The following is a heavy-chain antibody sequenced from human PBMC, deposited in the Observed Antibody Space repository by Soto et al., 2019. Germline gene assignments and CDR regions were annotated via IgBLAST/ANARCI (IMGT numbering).Heavy chain of an antibody. CDR3: ARGGVSTRTFDY. CDR2: IYPSDSDT. J-gene: IGHJ4*02. V-gene: IGHV5-51*01. Sequence: GESLKISCQGSGYNFAGYWIAWVRQMPGKGLELMGIIYPSDSDTRYRPSFQGQVTISADKSISSAYLQWSSLRASDTAMYYCARGGVSTRTFDYWGQGTPVTVSS. CDR1: GYNFAGYW. D-gene: IGHD3-3*01.